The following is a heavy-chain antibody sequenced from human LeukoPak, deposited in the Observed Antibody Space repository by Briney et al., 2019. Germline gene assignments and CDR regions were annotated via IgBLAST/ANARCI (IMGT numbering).Heavy chain of an antibody. CDR3: ATGRGYSYGYVTWGAFDI. J-gene: IGHJ3*02. D-gene: IGHD5-18*01. Sequence: SETLSPTCTVSGASISSGDYLWSWIRQPPGIGLEWIGNIYYSGSTNYNASLKSRVTISVDKSKNQFSLKLSSVTAADTAVYYCATGRGYSYGYVTWGAFDIWGQGTMVTVSS. CDR2: IYYSGST. CDR1: GASISSGDYL. V-gene: IGHV4-30-4*01.